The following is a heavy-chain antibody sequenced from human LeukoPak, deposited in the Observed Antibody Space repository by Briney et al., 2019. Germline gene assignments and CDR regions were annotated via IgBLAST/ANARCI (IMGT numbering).Heavy chain of an antibody. CDR1: GYTFTSYY. CDR2: INPSGGST. Sequence: ASVKVSCKASGYTFTSYYMHWVRQAPGQGLEWMGIINPSGGSTSYAQKFQGRVSMTRDTSTSTVYMELSRLRSEDTAVYYCARAGEQWLAENWFDPWSQGTLVTVSS. J-gene: IGHJ5*02. D-gene: IGHD6-19*01. V-gene: IGHV1-46*01. CDR3: ARAGEQWLAENWFDP.